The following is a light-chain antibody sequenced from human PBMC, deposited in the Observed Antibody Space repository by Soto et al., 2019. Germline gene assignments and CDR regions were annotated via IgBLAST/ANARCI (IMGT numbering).Light chain of an antibody. J-gene: IGLJ1*01. CDR2: GNS. Sequence: QSVLTQPPSVSGAPGQRVTISCTGSSSNIGAGYDVHWYQQLPGTAPKLLIYGNSNRPSGVPDRFSGSKSGTSASLAITGFQVADGADYFCSSYTSTMTKVFGSGTKVTVL. V-gene: IGLV1-40*01. CDR1: SSNIGAGYD. CDR3: SSYTSTMTKV.